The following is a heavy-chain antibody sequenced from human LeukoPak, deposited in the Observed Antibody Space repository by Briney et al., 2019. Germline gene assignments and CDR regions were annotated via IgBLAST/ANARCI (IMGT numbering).Heavy chain of an antibody. Sequence: GRSLRLSCAASGFIFTNYALSWVRQAPGKGLESVSVISGSGDTTYYADSVRGRFTISRDNSKNTLYLQMSSLRAEDTAVCYCAKDERNWNYNLASQTYDWGQGTLVTVSS. CDR3: AKDERNWNYNLASQTYD. D-gene: IGHD1-7*01. J-gene: IGHJ4*02. V-gene: IGHV3-23*01. CDR1: GFIFTNYA. CDR2: ISGSGDTT.